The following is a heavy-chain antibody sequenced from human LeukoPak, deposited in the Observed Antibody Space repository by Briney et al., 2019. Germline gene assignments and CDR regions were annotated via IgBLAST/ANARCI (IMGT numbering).Heavy chain of an antibody. D-gene: IGHD6-19*01. J-gene: IGHJ4*02. CDR1: GFVFSSYA. Sequence: GASLRLSCAASGFVFSSYAMNWVRQAPGGGLGWVSRISGSGGSTYYTDSVKGQFTISRDNSKNTLYLQMNSLRAEDTAVYYCAKDRSGWYGGDFDSWGQGTLVTVSS. CDR2: ISGSGGST. V-gene: IGHV3-23*01. CDR3: AKDRSGWYGGDFDS.